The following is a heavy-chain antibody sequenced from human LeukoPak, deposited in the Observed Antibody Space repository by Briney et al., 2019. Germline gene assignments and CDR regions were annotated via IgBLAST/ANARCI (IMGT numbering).Heavy chain of an antibody. Sequence: GGSLRLSCAASGFTFSSYSMNWVRQAPGKGLEWVSVIYSSGNTYYADSVKGRFTISRDNSKNTLYLQINSLRREDTAVYYCARGPIAAAGNPFDYWGQGTLVTVSS. CDR2: IYSSGNT. CDR1: GFTFSSYS. D-gene: IGHD6-13*01. CDR3: ARGPIAAAGNPFDY. V-gene: IGHV3-53*05. J-gene: IGHJ4*02.